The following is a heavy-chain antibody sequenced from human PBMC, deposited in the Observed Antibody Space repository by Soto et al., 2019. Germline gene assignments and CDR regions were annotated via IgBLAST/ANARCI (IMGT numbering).Heavy chain of an antibody. V-gene: IGHV1-18*01. CDR1: GYTFTSYG. CDR3: ARAHGYSYGTPGYYYYMDV. Sequence: ASVKVSCKASGYTFTSYGISWVRQAPGQGLEWMGWISAYNGNTNYAQKLQGRVTMTTDTSTSTAYMELRSLRSDDTAVYYCARAHGYSYGTPGYYYYMDVWGKGTTVTVSS. D-gene: IGHD5-18*01. J-gene: IGHJ6*03. CDR2: ISAYNGNT.